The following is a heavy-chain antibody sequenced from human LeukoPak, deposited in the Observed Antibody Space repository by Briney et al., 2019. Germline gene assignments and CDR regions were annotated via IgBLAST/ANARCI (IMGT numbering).Heavy chain of an antibody. CDR1: GFTFSDYY. J-gene: IGHJ3*02. V-gene: IGHV3-11*01. CDR2: ISSSGSTI. CDR3: ARGDRSGDAFDI. Sequence: GGSLRLSCAASGFTFSDYYMSWIRQAPGKGLEWVSYISSSGSTIYYADSVKGRFTISRDNSKNTLYLQMNSLRAEDTAVYYCARGDRSGDAFDIWGQGTMVTVSS.